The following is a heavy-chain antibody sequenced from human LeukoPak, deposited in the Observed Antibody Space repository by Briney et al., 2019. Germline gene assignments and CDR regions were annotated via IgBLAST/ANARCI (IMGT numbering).Heavy chain of an antibody. CDR2: IYTSGST. CDR3: AREVLDNWSLHDAFDI. V-gene: IGHV4-4*07. Sequence: SETLSLTCTVSGGSISSYYWSWIRQPAGKGLEWIGRIYTSGSTNYNPSLKSRVTMSVDTSKNQFSLKLSSVTAADTAVYYCAREVLDNWSLHDAFDIWGQGTMVTVSS. J-gene: IGHJ3*02. CDR1: GGSISSYY. D-gene: IGHD1-20*01.